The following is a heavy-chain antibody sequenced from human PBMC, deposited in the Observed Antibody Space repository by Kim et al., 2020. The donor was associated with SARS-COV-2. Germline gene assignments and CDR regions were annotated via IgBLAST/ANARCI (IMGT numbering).Heavy chain of an antibody. J-gene: IGHJ6*02. CDR1: GGSISSYY. Sequence: SETLSLTCTVSGGSISSYYWSWIRKPPGKGLEWIGYIYYSGSTNYNPSLKSRVTISVDTSKNQFSLKLSSVTAADTAVYYCARSDYYYYGMDVWGQGTTVTVSS. V-gene: IGHV4-59*08. CDR2: IYYSGST. CDR3: ARSDYYYYGMDV.